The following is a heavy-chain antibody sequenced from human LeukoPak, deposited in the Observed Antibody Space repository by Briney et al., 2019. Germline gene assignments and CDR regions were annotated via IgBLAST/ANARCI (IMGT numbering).Heavy chain of an antibody. CDR3: ARSCRILDIVATIRARLGGNGFDI. CDR2: IYYSGST. V-gene: IGHV4-59*12. J-gene: IGHJ3*02. D-gene: IGHD5-12*01. CDR1: GGSISSYY. Sequence: SETLSLTCTVSGGSISSYYWSWIRQPPGKGLEWIGYIYYSGSTNYNPSLKSRVTISVDTSKNQFSLKLSSVTAADKAVYYCARSCRILDIVATIRARLGGNGFDIWGQGTMVTVSS.